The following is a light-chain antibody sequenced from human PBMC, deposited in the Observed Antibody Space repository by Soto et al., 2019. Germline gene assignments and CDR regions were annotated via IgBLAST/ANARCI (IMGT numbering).Light chain of an antibody. CDR3: QQRSNWFI. CDR1: QSVSSY. Sequence: EIVMTQSSATLSVSPAAGATIASRASQSVSSYLACYQQKPGQAPRLLIYDASNRATGIPARFSGSGSGTDFTLTISSLEPEDFAVYYCQQRSNWFIFGQGTRLE. J-gene: IGKJ5*01. CDR2: DAS. V-gene: IGKV3-11*01.